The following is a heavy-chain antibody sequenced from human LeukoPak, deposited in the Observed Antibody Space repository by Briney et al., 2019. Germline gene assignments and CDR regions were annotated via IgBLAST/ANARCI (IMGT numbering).Heavy chain of an antibody. CDR1: GFTVTSYW. V-gene: IGHV3-7*01. CDR2: IKEDGSEK. J-gene: IGHJ4*02. CDR3: ARSSYYCFDY. Sequence: GGSLRLSCAASGFTVTSYWMYWVRQAPGKGLEWVADIKEDGSEKYYVDSVKGRFTISRDNAKNSLYLQLNSLRAEDTAVYYCARSSYYCFDYWGQGTLVTVSS. D-gene: IGHD2-21*01.